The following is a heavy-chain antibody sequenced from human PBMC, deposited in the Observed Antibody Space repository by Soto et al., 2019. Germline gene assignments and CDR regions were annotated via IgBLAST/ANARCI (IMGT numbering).Heavy chain of an antibody. CDR3: ARVPSPFDYYYAMDV. J-gene: IGHJ6*04. V-gene: IGHV4-30-4*01. CDR2: IFASVTP. Sequence: QVQLRESGPGLVMPSQTLSLPCTVSGDSISSGNKYWRWIRQPPGKALEWIGNIFASVTPYYNRSIKSRLTMSLDASQNQFPLKLNSLTDAETDVYFWARVPSPFDYYYAMDVWGEGTTVTVSS. D-gene: IGHD3-16*01. CDR1: GDSISSGNKY.